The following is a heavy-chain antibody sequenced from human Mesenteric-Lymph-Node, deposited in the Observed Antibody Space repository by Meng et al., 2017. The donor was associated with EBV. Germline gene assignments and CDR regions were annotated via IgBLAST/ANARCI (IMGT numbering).Heavy chain of an antibody. CDR3: ARDFAYGGRFDY. CDR2: TNRDGSST. Sequence: AQRVWSVGSLGQPGGALRLICAASGFTLSTSCMHWVRQAPGKGLMWVSRTNRDGSSTSYADSVKGRFSISRDNSQNTLYLQMNSLRDEDTAVYYCARDFAYGGRFDYWGQGSLVTVSS. CDR1: GFTLSTSC. V-gene: IGHV3-74*01. D-gene: IGHD4-23*01. J-gene: IGHJ4*02.